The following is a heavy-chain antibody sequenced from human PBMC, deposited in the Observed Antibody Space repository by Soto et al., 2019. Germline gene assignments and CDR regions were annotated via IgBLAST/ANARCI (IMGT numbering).Heavy chain of an antibody. J-gene: IGHJ6*02. CDR2: IKQDGSEK. V-gene: IGHV3-7*01. CDR3: ARSRSRPSYSGMDV. CDR1: GFTFSSYW. Sequence: GGSLRLSCAASGFTFSSYWMSWVRQAPGKGLEWVANIKQDGSEKYYVDSVKGRFTISRDNAKNSLYLQMNSLRAEDTAVYYWARSRSRPSYSGMDVRGQGTTVA.